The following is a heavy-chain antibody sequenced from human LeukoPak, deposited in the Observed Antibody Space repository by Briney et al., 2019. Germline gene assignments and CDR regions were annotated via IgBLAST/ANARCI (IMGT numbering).Heavy chain of an antibody. D-gene: IGHD6-13*01. CDR1: GGSISSYY. J-gene: IGHJ4*02. Sequence: SETLSLTCTVSGGSISSYYWGWIRQPPGKGLGWNGYFYYSGSTNYNPSLKSRVTISVDTSKNQFSLKLSSVTAADTAVYYCASGTYSSSWPHYFDYWGQGTLVTVSS. CDR3: ASGTYSSSWPHYFDY. V-gene: IGHV4-59*01. CDR2: FYYSGST.